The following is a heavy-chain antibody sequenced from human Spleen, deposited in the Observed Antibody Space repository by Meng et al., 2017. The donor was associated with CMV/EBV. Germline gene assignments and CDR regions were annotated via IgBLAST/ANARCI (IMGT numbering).Heavy chain of an antibody. D-gene: IGHD2/OR15-2a*01. CDR2: INYDGRGT. CDR3: AKSMD. J-gene: IGHJ4*02. CDR1: GFTFENYW. Sequence: GGSLRLACAASGFTFENYWMHWVRQAPGKGLVWVSRINYDGRGTRHADSVKGRFTISRDNAKNTLYLQMNSLRAEDTAVYYCAKSMDWGQGTLVTVSS. V-gene: IGHV3-74*01.